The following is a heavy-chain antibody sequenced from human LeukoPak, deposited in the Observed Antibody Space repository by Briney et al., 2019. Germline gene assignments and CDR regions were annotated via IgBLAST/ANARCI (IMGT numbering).Heavy chain of an antibody. V-gene: IGHV3-73*01. CDR2: MRSKTQNYAT. CDR3: TNYDDSSDLWGY. CDR1: RFTFSDSG. D-gene: IGHD3-22*01. J-gene: IGHJ4*02. Sequence: PGGSLRLSCAASRFTFSDSGMHWVRQAPGKGLEWVGRMRSKTQNYATAYAASVKGRFTISRDDSKNTAFLQMNSLKTEDTAVYYCTNYDDSSDLWGYWGQGTLVTVSS.